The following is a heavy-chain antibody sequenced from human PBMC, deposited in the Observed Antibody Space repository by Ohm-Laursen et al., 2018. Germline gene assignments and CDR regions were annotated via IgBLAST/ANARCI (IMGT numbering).Heavy chain of an antibody. CDR3: ARGYYDSRGSAFEI. V-gene: IGHV1-46*01. CDR1: GYIFTNYY. Sequence: AASVTASRQVSGYIFTNYYMHWVRQAPGQGFEWMGILNPTRGGTRTSLSQRFQDRVTMTRDTSASTAYMELSSLRSEDTAVYYCARGYYDSRGSAFEIWGQGTMVTVSS. J-gene: IGHJ3*02. D-gene: IGHD3-22*01. CDR2: LNPTRGGTRT.